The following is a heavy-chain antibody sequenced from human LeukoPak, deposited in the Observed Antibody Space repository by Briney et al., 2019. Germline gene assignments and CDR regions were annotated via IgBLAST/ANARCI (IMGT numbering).Heavy chain of an antibody. V-gene: IGHV3-30*18. J-gene: IGHJ5*02. D-gene: IGHD2-8*01. CDR2: ISYDGSNK. Sequence: PGGSLRLSCAASGFTFSSYGMHWVRQAPGKGLEWVAVISYDGSNKYYADSVKGRFTISRDNSKNTLYLQMNSLRAEDTAVYYCAKVRARIALMEGFDPWGQGTLVTVSS. CDR3: AKVRARIALMEGFDP. CDR1: GFTFSSYG.